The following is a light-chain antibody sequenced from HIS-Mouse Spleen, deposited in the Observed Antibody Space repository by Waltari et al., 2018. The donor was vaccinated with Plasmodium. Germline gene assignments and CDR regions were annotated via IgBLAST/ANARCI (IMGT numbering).Light chain of an antibody. CDR2: EDS. Sequence: SYELTQPPSVSVSPGQTARITCSGDALPTKYAYWYQQKSGQAPVLVIYEDSKRPSGIPEIVSGYSSGTMATLTISGAQVEDEADYYCYSTDSSGNHRVFGGGTKLTVL. CDR3: YSTDSSGNHRV. V-gene: IGLV3-10*01. J-gene: IGLJ3*02. CDR1: ALPTKY.